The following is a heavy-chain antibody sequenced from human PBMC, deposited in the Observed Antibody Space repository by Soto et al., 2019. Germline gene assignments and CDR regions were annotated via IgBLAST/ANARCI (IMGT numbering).Heavy chain of an antibody. V-gene: IGHV3-30*18. D-gene: IGHD3-3*01. J-gene: IGHJ4*02. Sequence: QVQLVESGGGVVQPGRSLRLSCAASGFTFSSYGMHWVRQAPGKGLEWVAVISYDGSNIYYADSVKGRFTISRDNSKNTLYLQMNSLRAEDTAVYYCAKGGLRFLEWTHIDYWGQGTLVTVSS. CDR2: ISYDGSNI. CDR1: GFTFSSYG. CDR3: AKGGLRFLEWTHIDY.